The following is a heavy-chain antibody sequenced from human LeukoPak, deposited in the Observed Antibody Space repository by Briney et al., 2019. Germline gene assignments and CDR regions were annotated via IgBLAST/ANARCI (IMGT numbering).Heavy chain of an antibody. CDR1: GGSISSGGYY. CDR3: ARGLYDYVWGSYRSAYYFDY. Sequence: SETLSLTCTVSGGSISSGGYYWSWIRQPPGKGLEWIGYIYYSGSTNYNPSLKSRVTISVDTSKNQFSLKLSSVTAADTAVYYCARGLYDYVWGSYRSAYYFDYWGQGTLVTVSS. CDR2: IYYSGST. J-gene: IGHJ4*02. D-gene: IGHD3-16*02. V-gene: IGHV4-61*08.